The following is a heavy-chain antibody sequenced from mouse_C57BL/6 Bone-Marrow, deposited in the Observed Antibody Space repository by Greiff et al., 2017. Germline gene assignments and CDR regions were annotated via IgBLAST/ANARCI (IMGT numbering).Heavy chain of an antibody. J-gene: IGHJ3*01. CDR2: IWTGGGT. Sequence: VKLVESGPGLVAPSQSLSITCTVSGFSLTSYAISWVRQPTGKGLEWLGVIWTGGGTNYNSALLSRLSISKDNSKRQVFLKMNNLETDDTARYYCARNSYSCFAYWGQGTLVTVSA. CDR3: ARNSYSCFAY. V-gene: IGHV2-9-1*01. D-gene: IGHD2-12*01. CDR1: GFSLTSYA.